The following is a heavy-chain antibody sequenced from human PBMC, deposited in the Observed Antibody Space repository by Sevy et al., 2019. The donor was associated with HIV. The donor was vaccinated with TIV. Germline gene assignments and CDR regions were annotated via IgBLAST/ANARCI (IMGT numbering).Heavy chain of an antibody. D-gene: IGHD3-22*01. CDR1: GFSFSNYG. CDR2: IWYDGSSK. V-gene: IGHV3-33*01. CDR3: ARGADYFDSSGANFEY. J-gene: IGHJ4*02. Sequence: GGSLRLSFAASGFSFSNYGMLWVRQAPGKGLEWVALIWYDGSSKYYADSVKGRLTISRDNSKNTLSLQMNSLRAEDTAVYYCARGADYFDSSGANFEYWGQGTLVTISS.